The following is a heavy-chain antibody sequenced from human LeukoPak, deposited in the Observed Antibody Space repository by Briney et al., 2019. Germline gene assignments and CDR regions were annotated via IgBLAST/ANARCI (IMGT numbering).Heavy chain of an antibody. CDR3: AKDLYSPIIVVLDY. CDR2: ISGSGDST. Sequence: PGGSLRLSCAASGFTFSTYPMSWVRQAPGKGLEWVSAISGSGDSTHYAASVKGRFTISRDNSNNSLYMQMTSLRAEDTAVYYCAKDLYSPIIVVLDYWGQGTLVTVSS. CDR1: GFTFSTYP. J-gene: IGHJ4*02. V-gene: IGHV3-23*01. D-gene: IGHD3-22*01.